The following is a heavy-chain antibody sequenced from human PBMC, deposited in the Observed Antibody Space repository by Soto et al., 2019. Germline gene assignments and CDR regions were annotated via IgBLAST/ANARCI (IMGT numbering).Heavy chain of an antibody. CDR2: INPNSGGT. D-gene: IGHD3-16*02. Sequence: ASVKVSCKTSGYTFTGYYMHWVRQAPGQGLEWMGWINPNSGGTNYAQKFQGRVTMTRDTSISTAYMELSRLRSDDTAVYYCAMGRGRYPQKTSMDVGGQGTGVTVSS. J-gene: IGHJ6*01. V-gene: IGHV1-2*02. CDR1: GYTFTGYY. CDR3: AMGRGRYPQKTSMDV.